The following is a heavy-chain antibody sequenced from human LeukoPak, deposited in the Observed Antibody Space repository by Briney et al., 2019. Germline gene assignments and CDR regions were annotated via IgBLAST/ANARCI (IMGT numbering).Heavy chain of an antibody. V-gene: IGHV1-2*02. CDR2: INPNSGGT. D-gene: IGHD3-22*01. Sequence: ASVKVSCKASGYAFTGYYMHWVRQAPGQGLEGMGWINPNSGGTNYAQKFQGRVTMTRDTSISTAYMELSRLRSDDAAVYYCARLPRPRNTMIVVADYWGQGTLVIVSS. J-gene: IGHJ4*02. CDR1: GYAFTGYY. CDR3: ARLPRPRNTMIVVADY.